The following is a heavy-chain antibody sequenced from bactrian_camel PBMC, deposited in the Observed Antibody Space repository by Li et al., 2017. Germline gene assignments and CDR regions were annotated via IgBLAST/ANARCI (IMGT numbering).Heavy chain of an antibody. Sequence: VQLVESGGGSVQTGAPLRLSCAASGDQFSLYTLGWFHQAPEKERVGVAFIDSSGSTSYADSVKGRFTISRDNAKNTLSPQMNDLKPEDTATYYCAATPGGGYCPLVSATFGYWGQGTQVTVS. CDR2: IDSSGST. CDR1: GDQFSLYT. CDR3: AATPGGGYCPLVSATFGY. V-gene: IGHV3S53*01. D-gene: IGHD7*01. J-gene: IGHJ6*01.